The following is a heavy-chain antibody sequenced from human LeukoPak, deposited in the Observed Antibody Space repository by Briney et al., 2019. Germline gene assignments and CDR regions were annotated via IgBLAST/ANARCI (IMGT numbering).Heavy chain of an antibody. J-gene: IGHJ4*02. Sequence: SGGSLRLSCAGSGFTFSSYAMSWVRQAPGKGLEWVSAISGSGGSTYYADSVKGRFTISRDNSKNTLYLQLNSLKAEATALYYCTKEGIIRTDEGYFDYGGQGTLVTVPS. CDR2: ISGSGGST. V-gene: IGHV3-23*01. D-gene: IGHD1/OR15-1a*01. CDR1: GFTFSSYA. CDR3: TKEGIIRTDEGYFDY.